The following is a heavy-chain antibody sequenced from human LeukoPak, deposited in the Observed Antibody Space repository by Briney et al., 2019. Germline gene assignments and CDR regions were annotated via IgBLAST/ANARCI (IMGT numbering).Heavy chain of an antibody. V-gene: IGHV4-59*01. J-gene: IGHJ5*02. D-gene: IGHD3-22*01. CDR1: GGSISSYY. Sequence: SETLSLTCTVSGGSISSYYWSWIRQPPGKGLEWIGYIYYSGSTNYNPSLKSRVTISVDTSKNQFSLKLSSVTAADTAVYYCARRGYYDPFDPWGQGTLVTVSS. CDR3: ARRGYYDPFDP. CDR2: IYYSGST.